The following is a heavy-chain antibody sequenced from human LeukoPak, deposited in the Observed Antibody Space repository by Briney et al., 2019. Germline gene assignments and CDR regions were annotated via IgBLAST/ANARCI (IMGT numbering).Heavy chain of an antibody. V-gene: IGHV3-33*08. CDR3: ARDLDSYGSGSSLDY. CDR2: IWHDESNK. D-gene: IGHD3-10*01. J-gene: IGHJ4*02. CDR1: GFTFNNFE. Sequence: GGSLRLSCAASGFTFNNFEMNWVRQAPGKGLEWVAVIWHDESNKDYAGSVKGRFTISRDNSQNTLYLQMSSLSAEDTAVYYCARDLDSYGSGSSLDYWGQGTLVTVSS.